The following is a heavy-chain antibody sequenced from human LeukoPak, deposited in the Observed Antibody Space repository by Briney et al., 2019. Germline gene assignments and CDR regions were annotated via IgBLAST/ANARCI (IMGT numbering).Heavy chain of an antibody. Sequence: PGGSLRLSCAASGFTVSSNYMSWVRQAPGKGLEWVSVIYSGGSTYYADSVKGRFTISRDNSKNTLYLQMNSLRAEDTAVYYCAKELVVVAAPSWGQGTMVTVSS. J-gene: IGHJ3*01. CDR1: GFTVSSNY. CDR3: AKELVVVAAPS. CDR2: IYSGGST. V-gene: IGHV3-53*01. D-gene: IGHD2-15*01.